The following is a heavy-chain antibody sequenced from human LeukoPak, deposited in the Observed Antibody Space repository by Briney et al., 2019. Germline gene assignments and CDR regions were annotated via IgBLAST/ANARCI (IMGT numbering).Heavy chain of an antibody. CDR3: TRDLNQDSSG. Sequence: GGSLRLSCAASGFSFSTYWMTWVRQAPGKGLECVANIKTDGSTTYYLDSVKGRFTISRNNARSILYLQMNSLRVEDTAVYYCTRDLNQDSSGWGQGTLVTVSS. CDR2: IKTDGSTT. J-gene: IGHJ4*02. D-gene: IGHD6-19*01. V-gene: IGHV3-7*01. CDR1: GFSFSTYW.